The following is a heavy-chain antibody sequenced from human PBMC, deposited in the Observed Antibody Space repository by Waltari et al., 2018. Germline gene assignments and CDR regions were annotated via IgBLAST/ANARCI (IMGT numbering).Heavy chain of an antibody. CDR3: ASSATYWGEFFEH. J-gene: IGHJ4*02. Sequence: VQLVQSGADVKKPGASMNVSCMTSGYTFTDYYMHWVRQAPGQGLEWMGWINPKTGGTNYAKNLRGRVTMTRDTSSSTAFLEMTSLSFGETAVYYCASSATYWGEFFEHWGQGSLITVSS. CDR1: GYTFTDYY. D-gene: IGHD7-27*01. CDR2: INPKTGGT. V-gene: IGHV1-2*02.